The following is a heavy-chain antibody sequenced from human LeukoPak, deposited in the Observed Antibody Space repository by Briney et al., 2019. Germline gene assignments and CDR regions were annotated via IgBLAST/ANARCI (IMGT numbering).Heavy chain of an antibody. V-gene: IGHV3-53*01. Sequence: GGSLRLSCAASGFTVSNNYMMWVRQAPGKGLEWVSAIFRDDSTYYADSVKGRFTISRDNSKNTLYLQLNSLRAEDTAVYYCAKDLYGDYDFDCWGQGTLVTVSS. J-gene: IGHJ4*02. CDR1: GFTVSNNY. CDR2: IFRDDST. D-gene: IGHD4-17*01. CDR3: AKDLYGDYDFDC.